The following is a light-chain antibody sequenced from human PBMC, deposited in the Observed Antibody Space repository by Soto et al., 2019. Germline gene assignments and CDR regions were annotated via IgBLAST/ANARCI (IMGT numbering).Light chain of an antibody. CDR2: AAS. J-gene: IGKJ5*01. Sequence: DIQMTQSPSSVSASVGDRVTITCRASQDISSWLAWYQQKPGKAPKLLIYAASTLQRGVPSRFSGSGSGTDFTLTISSLQPEDFATYYCQQANSVPITFGQGTRLEIK. CDR3: QQANSVPIT. CDR1: QDISSW. V-gene: IGKV1-12*01.